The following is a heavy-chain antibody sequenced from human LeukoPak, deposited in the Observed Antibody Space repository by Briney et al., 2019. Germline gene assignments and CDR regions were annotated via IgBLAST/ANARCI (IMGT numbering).Heavy chain of an antibody. V-gene: IGHV1-69*01. J-gene: IGHJ6*03. CDR1: GGTFSSYA. D-gene: IGHD2-15*01. CDR3: ARAKAATGGYHYMDV. Sequence: SVKVSCKASGGTFSSYAITWVRQAPGQGLEWMGGIIPIFGTANYAQKFQGRVTITADESTSTAYMELSSLRSEDTAVYYCARAKAATGGYHYMDVWGKGTTVTVSS. CDR2: IIPIFGTA.